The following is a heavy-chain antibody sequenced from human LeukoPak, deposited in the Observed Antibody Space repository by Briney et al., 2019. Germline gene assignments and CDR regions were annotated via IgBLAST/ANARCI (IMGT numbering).Heavy chain of an antibody. CDR3: ARGYCSGGSCYSYYYYNYMDV. V-gene: IGHV4-39*07. CDR2: IYYRGST. D-gene: IGHD2-15*01. CDR1: GGSISSSSYY. Sequence: SETLPLTCTVSGGSISSSSYYWGWIRQPPGKGLEWIGSIYYRGSTYYNPSLKSRVTISVDTSKNQFSLKLSSVTAADTAVYYCARGYCSGGSCYSYYYYNYMDVWGKGTTVTVSS. J-gene: IGHJ6*03.